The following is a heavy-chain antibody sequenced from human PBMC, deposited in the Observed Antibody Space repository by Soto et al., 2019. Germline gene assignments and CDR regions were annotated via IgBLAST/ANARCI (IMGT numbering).Heavy chain of an antibody. J-gene: IGHJ4*02. D-gene: IGHD3-3*01. V-gene: IGHV3-30*18. CDR2: ISYDGSNK. Sequence: GGSLRLSCAASGFTFSSYGMHWVRQAPGKGLEWVAVISYDGSNKYYADSVKGRFTISRDNSKNTLYLQMNSLRAEDTAVYYCEKEGIPTYYDFWSGYFVYFDYWGQGTLVTVSS. CDR1: GFTFSSYG. CDR3: EKEGIPTYYDFWSGYFVYFDY.